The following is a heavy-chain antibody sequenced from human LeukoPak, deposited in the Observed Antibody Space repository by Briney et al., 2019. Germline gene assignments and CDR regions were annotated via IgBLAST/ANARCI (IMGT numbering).Heavy chain of an antibody. Sequence: SETLSLTCTVSGYSISSGYYWGWIRQPPGKGLEWIGSIYHSGSTYYNLSLKSRVTISVDTSKNQFSLNLNSVTAADTAVYYCARQTLELRYFDYWGQGTLVTVSS. J-gene: IGHJ4*02. CDR1: GYSISSGYY. CDR3: ARQTLELRYFDY. CDR2: IYHSGST. V-gene: IGHV4-38-2*02. D-gene: IGHD1-1*01.